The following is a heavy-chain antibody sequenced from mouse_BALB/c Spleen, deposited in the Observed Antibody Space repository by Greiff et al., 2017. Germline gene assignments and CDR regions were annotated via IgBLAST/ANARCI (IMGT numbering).Heavy chain of an antibody. CDR3: ARFEDPYYFDY. V-gene: IGHV1-7*01. Sequence: QVHVKQSGAELAKPGASVKMSCKASGYTFTSYWMHWVKQRPGQGLEWIGYINPSTGYTEYNQKSKDKATLTADKSSSTAYMQLSSLTSEDSAVYYCARFEDPYYFDYWGQGTTLTVSS. CDR1: GYTFTSYW. J-gene: IGHJ2*01. CDR2: INPSTGYT.